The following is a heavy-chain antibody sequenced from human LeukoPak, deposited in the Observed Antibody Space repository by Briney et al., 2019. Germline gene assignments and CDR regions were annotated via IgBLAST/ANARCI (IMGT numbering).Heavy chain of an antibody. CDR3: ARDRRVNAAMVKGLDY. D-gene: IGHD4/OR15-4a*01. CDR1: GFTFSSYG. Sequence: GRSLRLSCAASGFTFSSYGMHWVRQAPGKGLEWVAVIWYDGSNKYYADSVKGRFTISRDNSKNTLYLQMNSLRAEDTAVYYCARDRRVNAAMVKGLDYWGQGTLVTVSS. V-gene: IGHV3-33*01. CDR2: IWYDGSNK. J-gene: IGHJ4*02.